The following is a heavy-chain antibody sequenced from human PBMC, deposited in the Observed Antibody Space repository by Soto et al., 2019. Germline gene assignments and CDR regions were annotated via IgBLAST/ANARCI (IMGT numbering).Heavy chain of an antibody. CDR3: ARPWGQLSPYFYGMDT. CDR1: GFTFRNYA. J-gene: IGHJ6*02. CDR2: ISYDGDNK. D-gene: IGHD3-16*01. Sequence: QVQLVESGGGVVQPGRSLTLSCAASGFTFRNYAMHWVRQAPGKGLEWVATISYDGDNKYYTDSVKGPFTISRDNSKNTLYLQMNSLRPEDPAVYYCARPWGQLSPYFYGMDTWGQGTTVTVSS. V-gene: IGHV3-30-3*01.